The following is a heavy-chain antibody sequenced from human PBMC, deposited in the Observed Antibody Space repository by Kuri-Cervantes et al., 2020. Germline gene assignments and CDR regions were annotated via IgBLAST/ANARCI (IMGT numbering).Heavy chain of an antibody. CDR3: ARDSYYYDSSGYLDY. D-gene: IGHD3-22*01. CDR2: SNAGNGNT. Sequence: ASVKVSCKASGYTFTSYAMHWVRQAPGQRLEWMGWSNAGNGNTKYSQEFQGRVTITRDTSASTVYMELSSLRSEDTAVYYCARDSYYYDSSGYLDYWGQGTLVTVSS. CDR1: GYTFTSYA. J-gene: IGHJ4*02. V-gene: IGHV1-3*02.